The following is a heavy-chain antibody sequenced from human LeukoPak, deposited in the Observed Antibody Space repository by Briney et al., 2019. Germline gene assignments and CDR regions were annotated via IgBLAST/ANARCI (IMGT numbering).Heavy chain of an antibody. V-gene: IGHV4-38-2*02. CDR2: IYHSGGT. J-gene: IGHJ4*02. Sequence: QPSETLSLTCTVSGYSISSGYYWGWIRQPPGKGLEWIGSIYHSGGTYYNPSLKSRVTISVDTSKNQFSLKLSSVTAADTAVYYCAREVDTGGYFDYWGQGTLVTVSS. CDR3: AREVDTGGYFDY. D-gene: IGHD1-26*01. CDR1: GYSISSGYY.